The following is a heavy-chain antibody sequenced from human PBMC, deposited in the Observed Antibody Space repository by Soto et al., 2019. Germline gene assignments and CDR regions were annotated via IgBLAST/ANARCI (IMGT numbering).Heavy chain of an antibody. CDR2: ISDDGTNK. CDR3: ARDGSYYDVLTEHYFDV. V-gene: IGHV3-30*04. CDR1: GFTFSSYA. Sequence: QVQPVESGGGVVQPGRSLRLSCAASGFTFSSYAMHWVRQAPGKGLEWVAVISDDGTNKDYADSVKGRFTISRDKSKSTLDLQMDSLRPEDTAVYYCARDGSYYDVLTEHYFDVWGQGTLVSVSA. D-gene: IGHD3-9*01. J-gene: IGHJ4*02.